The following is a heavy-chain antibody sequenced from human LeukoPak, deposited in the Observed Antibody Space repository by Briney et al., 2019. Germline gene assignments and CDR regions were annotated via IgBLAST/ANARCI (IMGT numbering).Heavy chain of an antibody. D-gene: IGHD3-16*01. J-gene: IGHJ3*02. V-gene: IGHV3-66*01. CDR1: GLTVNSNY. CDR3: ARDRGRRRMITFGDAFDI. Sequence: QPGGSLRLSCAASGLTVNSNYMNWVRQAPGKGLQWVSVIYSGGSTYYADSVKGRFTISRDNSKNTLYLQMNSLRAEDTAVYYCARDRGRRRMITFGDAFDIWGQGTMVTVSS. CDR2: IYSGGST.